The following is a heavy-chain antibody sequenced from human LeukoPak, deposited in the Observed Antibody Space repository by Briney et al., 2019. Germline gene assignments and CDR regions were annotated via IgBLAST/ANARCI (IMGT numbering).Heavy chain of an antibody. CDR2: ISSSGGST. J-gene: IGHJ3*02. D-gene: IGHD3-10*01. Sequence: HPGGSLRLSCAASGFTFSNYAMSWVRQAPGKGLEWVSGISSSGGSTYYADSVKGRFTISRDNAKNSLYLQMNSLRAEDTALYYCAKDKGFGATGAFDIWGQGTMVTVSS. CDR1: GFTFSNYA. V-gene: IGHV3-23*01. CDR3: AKDKGFGATGAFDI.